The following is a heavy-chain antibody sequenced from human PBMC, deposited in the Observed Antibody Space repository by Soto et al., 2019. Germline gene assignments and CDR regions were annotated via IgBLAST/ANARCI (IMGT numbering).Heavy chain of an antibody. CDR2: IKEDGTEQ. D-gene: IGHD4-4*01. CDR3: AITTSTVSYWFDP. CDR1: GFSFSGYW. V-gene: IGHV3-7*03. J-gene: IGHJ5*02. Sequence: GGSLRLSCAASGFSFSGYWMSWVRQAPGKGPEWVANIKEDGTEQHYVDSVKGRFTISRDDSENSLFLQMNNLRAEDSAIYYCAITTSTVSYWFDPWGPGTQVTVSS.